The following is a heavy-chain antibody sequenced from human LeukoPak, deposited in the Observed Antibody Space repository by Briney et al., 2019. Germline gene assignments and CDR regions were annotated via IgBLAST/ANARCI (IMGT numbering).Heavy chain of an antibody. CDR3: AVANYVDTAMVSSLDY. CDR2: INPNSGGT. J-gene: IGHJ4*02. Sequence: GASVKVSCKASGGTFSSYAISWVRQAPGQGLEWMGWINPNSGGTNYAQKFQGRVTMTRDTSISTAYMELSRLRSDDTAVYYCAVANYVDTAMVSSLDYWGQGTLVTVSS. D-gene: IGHD5-18*01. V-gene: IGHV1-2*02. CDR1: GGTFSSYA.